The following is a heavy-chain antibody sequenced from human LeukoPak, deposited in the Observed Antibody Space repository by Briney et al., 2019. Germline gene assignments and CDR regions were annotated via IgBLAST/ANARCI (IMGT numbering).Heavy chain of an antibody. CDR1: GGSISSYY. V-gene: IGHV4-59*01. Sequence: PSETLSLTCTVSGGSISSYYWSWIRQPPGKGLEWIGYIYYSGSTNYNPSLKSRVTISVDTSKDQFSLKLSSVTAADTAVYYCARGYLGDFDYWGQGTLVTVSS. J-gene: IGHJ4*02. CDR2: IYYSGST. CDR3: ARGYLGDFDY. D-gene: IGHD3-16*01.